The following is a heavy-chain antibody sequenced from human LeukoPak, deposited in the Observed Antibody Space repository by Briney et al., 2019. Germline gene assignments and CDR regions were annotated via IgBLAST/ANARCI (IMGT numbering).Heavy chain of an antibody. J-gene: IGHJ4*02. CDR2: ISSSSSYI. CDR1: GFTFSSYS. CDR3: AKEGGELWLRGVARKYYFDY. Sequence: GGSLRLSCAASGFTFSSYSMNWVRQAPGKGLEWVSSISSSSSYIYYADSVKGRFTISRDNAKNSLYLQVNSLRAEDTAVYYCAKEGGELWLRGVARKYYFDYWGQGTLVTVSS. D-gene: IGHD5-18*01. V-gene: IGHV3-21*01.